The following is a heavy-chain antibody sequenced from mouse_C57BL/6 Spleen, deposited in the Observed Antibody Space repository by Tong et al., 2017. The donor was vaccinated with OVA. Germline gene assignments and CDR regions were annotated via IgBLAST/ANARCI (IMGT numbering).Heavy chain of an antibody. CDR3: ASVYGYDGGRYYAMDY. V-gene: IGHV1-42*01. D-gene: IGHD2-2*01. J-gene: IGHJ4*01. Sequence: EVQLQESGPELAKPGASVKISCKASGYTFTGYYMNWVKQSPEKSLEWIGEINPSTGGTTYNQKFKAKATLTVDKSSSTAYMQLKSLTSEDSAVYYCASVYGYDGGRYYAMDYWGQGTSVTVSS. CDR1: GYTFTGYY. CDR2: INPSTGGT.